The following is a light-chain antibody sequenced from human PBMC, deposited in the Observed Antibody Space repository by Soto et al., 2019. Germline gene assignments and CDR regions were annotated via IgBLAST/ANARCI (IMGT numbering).Light chain of an antibody. CDR2: GVS. V-gene: IGKV3-20*01. CDR1: QPVNSGY. CDR3: QGYGSSPKT. Sequence: IVLTQSPGTLSLSPGEGATLSCRASQPVNSGYLAWYQQKPGQAPRRLMYGVSTRDTGIPDRFSGSGAGTDFTLTISGLEPGDFAVYYCQGYGSSPKTFGQGTKVEFK. J-gene: IGKJ1*01.